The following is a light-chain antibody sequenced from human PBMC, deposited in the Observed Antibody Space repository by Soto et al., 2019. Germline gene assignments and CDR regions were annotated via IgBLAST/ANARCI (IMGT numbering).Light chain of an antibody. Sequence: EIVLTQSPGTLSLSPGEGATLSCRASQSVCRYYLAFFQQKPCQPTSILISGASSRAACIPEKFSGSGSGTDFTLTISRLEPENFAAYFCQHYAKATITFGQGTRLEIK. CDR3: QHYAKATIT. CDR1: QSVCRYY. CDR2: GAS. J-gene: IGKJ5*01. V-gene: IGKV3-20*01.